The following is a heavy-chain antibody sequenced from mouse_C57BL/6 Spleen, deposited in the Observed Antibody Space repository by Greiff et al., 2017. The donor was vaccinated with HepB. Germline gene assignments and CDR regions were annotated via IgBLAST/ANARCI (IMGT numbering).Heavy chain of an antibody. V-gene: IGHV5-17*01. J-gene: IGHJ1*03. CDR2: ISSGSSTI. D-gene: IGHD1-1*01. CDR1: GFTFSDYG. Sequence: VQLVESGGGLVKPGGSLKLSCAASGFTFSDYGMHWVRQAPEKGLEWVAYISSGSSTIYYADTVKGRFTISRDNAKNTLFLQMTSLRSEDTAMYYCARDGSSYGRYFDVWGTGTTVTVSS. CDR3: ARDGSSYGRYFDV.